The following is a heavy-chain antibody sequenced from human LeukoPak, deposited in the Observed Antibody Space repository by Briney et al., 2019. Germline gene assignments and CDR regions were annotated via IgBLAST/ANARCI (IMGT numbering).Heavy chain of an antibody. CDR1: GVSISSGSYY. J-gene: IGHJ4*02. Sequence: PSQTLSLTCTVSGVSISSGSYYWSWIRQPAGKGLEWIGRIYTSGSTNYNPSLKSRVTISVDTSKNQFSLKLSSVTAADTAVYYCAGGGLEVGATTEDYWGQGTLVTVSS. CDR2: IYTSGST. V-gene: IGHV4-61*02. CDR3: AGGGLEVGATTEDY. D-gene: IGHD1-26*01.